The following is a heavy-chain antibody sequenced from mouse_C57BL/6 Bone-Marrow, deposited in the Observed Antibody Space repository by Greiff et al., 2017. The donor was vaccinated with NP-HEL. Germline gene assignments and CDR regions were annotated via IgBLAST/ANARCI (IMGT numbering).Heavy chain of an antibody. Sequence: VQLQQPGAELVKPGASVKLYCKASGYTFTSYWMHWVKQRPGQGLEWIGMIHPNSGSTNYNEKFKSKATLTVDKSSSTAYMQLSSLTSEDSAVYYCARCYDYDAWLAYWGQGTLVTVSA. J-gene: IGHJ3*01. CDR2: IHPNSGST. CDR1: GYTFTSYW. V-gene: IGHV1-64*01. CDR3: ARCYDYDAWLAY. D-gene: IGHD2-4*01.